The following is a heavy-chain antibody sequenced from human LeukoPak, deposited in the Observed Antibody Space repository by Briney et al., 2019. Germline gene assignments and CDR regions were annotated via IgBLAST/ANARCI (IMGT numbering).Heavy chain of an antibody. CDR3: AKDTRYGDYGVFDY. J-gene: IGHJ4*02. CDR1: GFTFDDYA. Sequence: PGGSLRLSCAASGFTFDDYAMHWVRQAPGMGLEWVSGISWNSGSIGYADSVKGRFTISRDNAKNSLYLQMNSLRAEDTALYYCAKDTRYGDYGVFDYWGQGTLVTVSS. V-gene: IGHV3-9*01. D-gene: IGHD4-17*01. CDR2: ISWNSGSI.